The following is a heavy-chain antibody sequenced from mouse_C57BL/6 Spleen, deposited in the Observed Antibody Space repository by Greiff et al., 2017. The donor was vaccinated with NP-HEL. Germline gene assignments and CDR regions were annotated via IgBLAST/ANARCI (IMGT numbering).Heavy chain of an antibody. CDR1: GYSITSGYY. V-gene: IGHV3-6*01. CDR3: ARDPHYDDAMDY. D-gene: IGHD2-3*01. J-gene: IGHJ4*01. CDR2: ISYDGSN. Sequence: EVQVVESGPGLVKPSQSLSLTCSVTGYSITSGYYWNWIRQFPGNKLEWMGYISYDGSNNYNPSLKNRISITRDTSKNQFFLKLNSVTTEDTATYYCARDPHYDDAMDYWGQGTSVTVSS.